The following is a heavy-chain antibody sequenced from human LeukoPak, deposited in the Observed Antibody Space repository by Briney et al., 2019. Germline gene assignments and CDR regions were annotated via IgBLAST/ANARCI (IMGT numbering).Heavy chain of an antibody. CDR2: MNPNSDNT. D-gene: IGHD6-13*01. CDR3: ARRYSSSWYWYYYYGMDV. V-gene: IGHV1-8*01. CDR1: GYTFTSYD. Sequence: ASVKVSCKASGYTFTSYDINWVRQATGQGLEWMGWMNPNSDNTGCAQKFQGRVTMTRNTSISTAYMELSSLRSEDTAVYYCARRYSSSWYWYYYYGMDVWGQGTTVTVSS. J-gene: IGHJ6*02.